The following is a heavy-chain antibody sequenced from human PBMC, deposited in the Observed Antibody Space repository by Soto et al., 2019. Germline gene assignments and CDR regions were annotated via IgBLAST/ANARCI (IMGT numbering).Heavy chain of an antibody. CDR1: GFTFSSYA. Sequence: GGSLRLSCAGSGFTFSSYAVSWVRQAPGKGLECVSSITNTGGGTYYADSVKGRFTISRDNSKNTVYPQMNSLRAEDTAVYYCAKAGYGSGSYYTLSFDYWGQGSLVTVSS. CDR2: ITNTGGGT. J-gene: IGHJ4*02. CDR3: AKAGYGSGSYYTLSFDY. V-gene: IGHV3-23*01. D-gene: IGHD3-10*01.